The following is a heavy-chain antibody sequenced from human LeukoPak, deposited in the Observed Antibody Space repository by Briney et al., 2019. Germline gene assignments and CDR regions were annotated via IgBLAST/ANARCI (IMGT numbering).Heavy chain of an antibody. CDR2: INHSGST. D-gene: IGHD6-19*01. J-gene: IGHJ5*02. V-gene: IGHV4-34*01. Sequence: PETLSLTCAVYGGSFSGYYWSWIRQPPGKGLEWIGEINHSGSTNYNPSLKSRVTISVDTSKNQFSLKLSSVTAADTAVYYCAGAVAGTWFDPWGQGTLVTVSS. CDR3: AGAVAGTWFDP. CDR1: GGSFSGYY.